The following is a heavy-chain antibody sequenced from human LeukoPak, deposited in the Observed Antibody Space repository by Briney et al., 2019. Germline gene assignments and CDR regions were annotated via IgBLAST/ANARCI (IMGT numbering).Heavy chain of an antibody. V-gene: IGHV4-59*01. CDR3: ARRTFGGVIKY. D-gene: IGHD3-16*02. J-gene: IGHJ4*02. Sequence: SETLSLTCTVSGDSIDSYYWSWIRQPPGKGLEWIGYIYYSGNIKYNPSLKGRVTISVDTSKNHLSLKLTSVTAADTAVYYCARRTFGGVIKYWGQGTLVTVSS. CDR2: IYYSGNI. CDR1: GDSIDSYY.